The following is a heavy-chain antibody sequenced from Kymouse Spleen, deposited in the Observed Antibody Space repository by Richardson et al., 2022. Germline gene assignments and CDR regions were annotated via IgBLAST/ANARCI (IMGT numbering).Heavy chain of an antibody. Sequence: QVQLVQSGAEVKKPGASVKVSCKASGYTFTSYAMHWVRQAPGQRLEWMGWINAGNGNTKYSQKFQGRVTITRDTSASTAYMELSSLRSEDTAVYYCARDPTVTTYYYYGMDVWGQGTTVTVSS. J-gene: IGHJ6*02. D-gene: IGHD4-11,IGHD4-11*01. CDR1: GYTFTSYA. CDR3: ARDPTVTTYYYYGMDV. V-gene: IGHV1-3*01. CDR2: INAGNGNT.